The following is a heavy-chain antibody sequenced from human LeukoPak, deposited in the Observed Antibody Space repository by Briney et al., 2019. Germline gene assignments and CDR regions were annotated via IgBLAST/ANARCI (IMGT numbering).Heavy chain of an antibody. CDR1: GFTFSSYW. V-gene: IGHV3-7*01. Sequence: GGSLRLSCAASGFTFSSYWMSWVRQAPGKGLEWVANIKQDGSEKYYVDSVKGRFTISRDNAKNSLYLQMNSLRADDTAVYYCARGLRQQLLPFDYWGQGTLVTVSS. CDR3: ARGLRQQLLPFDY. CDR2: IKQDGSEK. D-gene: IGHD6-13*01. J-gene: IGHJ4*02.